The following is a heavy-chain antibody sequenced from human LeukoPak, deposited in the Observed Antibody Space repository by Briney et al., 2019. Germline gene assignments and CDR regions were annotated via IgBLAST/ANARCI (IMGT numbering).Heavy chain of an antibody. J-gene: IGHJ2*01. Sequence: PSETLSLTCTVSGASISSYYWTWIRQPPGKGLEWIGYIYYSGSTNYNPSLKSRVTISVDTSKNQFSLKLSSVTAADTAVYYCARDRTMYFDLWGRGALVTVSS. D-gene: IGHD1-7*01. CDR3: ARDRTMYFDL. CDR2: IYYSGST. CDR1: GASISSYY. V-gene: IGHV4-59*01.